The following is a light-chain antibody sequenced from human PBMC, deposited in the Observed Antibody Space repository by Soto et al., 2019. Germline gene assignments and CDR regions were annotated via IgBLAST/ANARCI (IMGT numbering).Light chain of an antibody. CDR1: QSVSSN. J-gene: IGKJ2*01. Sequence: IVMTQYPATLSVSPGERATLSCRASQSVSSNLAWYQQKPGQAPRLLIYGASTRATGIPARFSGSGSGTEFTLTLSILQSEDFALYYCQQYNNWPPYTFGQGTKLEIK. CDR3: QQYNNWPPYT. CDR2: GAS. V-gene: IGKV3-15*01.